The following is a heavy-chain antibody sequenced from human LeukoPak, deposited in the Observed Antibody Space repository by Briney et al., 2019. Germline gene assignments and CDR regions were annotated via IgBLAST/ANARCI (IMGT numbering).Heavy chain of an antibody. D-gene: IGHD3-3*01. J-gene: IGHJ4*02. CDR2: IHCSENI. CDR1: GYSISRGYY. CDR3: ARRDWSAYQLDF. V-gene: IGHV4-38-2*02. Sequence: SETLSLTCNVSGYSISRGYYWGWIRQPPGRGLEWIGSIHCSENIHYNPSLKTRVSISVDTSKNQLSLKLTSVTAADTAVYFCARRDWSAYQLDFWGRGILVVASS.